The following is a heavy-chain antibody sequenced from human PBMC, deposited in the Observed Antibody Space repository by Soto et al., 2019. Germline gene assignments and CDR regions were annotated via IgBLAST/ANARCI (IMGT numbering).Heavy chain of an antibody. V-gene: IGHV4-59*01. CDR2: IYYTGNT. D-gene: IGHD3-10*01. Sequence: SLTGSVCGGLLGRCGWSGSRRPPGKGLEWIGYIYYTGNTNYHPSLKSRVTISVDTSKNQFSLKLTSLTAADTAVYYCARDRPHSGSDHWFDPWGNGPLVTVS. J-gene: IGHJ5*02. CDR1: GGLLGRCG. CDR3: ARDRPHSGSDHWFDP.